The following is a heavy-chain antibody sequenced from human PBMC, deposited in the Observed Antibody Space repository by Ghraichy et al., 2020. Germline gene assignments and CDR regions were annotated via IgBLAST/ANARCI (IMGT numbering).Heavy chain of an antibody. D-gene: IGHD3-22*01. V-gene: IGHV4-30-4*01. Sequence: SETLSLTCTVSGGSISSGDYYWSWIRQPPGKGLEWIGYIYYSGSTYYNPSLKSRVTISVDTSKNQFSLKLSSVTAAYTAVYYCARAYDSSGYYSPYFDYWGQGTLVTVSS. CDR3: ARAYDSSGYYSPYFDY. CDR2: IYYSGST. J-gene: IGHJ4*02. CDR1: GGSISSGDYY.